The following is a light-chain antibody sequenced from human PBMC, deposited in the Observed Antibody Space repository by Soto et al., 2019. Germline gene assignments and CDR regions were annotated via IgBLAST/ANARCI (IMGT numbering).Light chain of an antibody. CDR1: QSASSSY. J-gene: IGKJ1*01. CDR3: QQYGSSPRT. V-gene: IGKV3-20*01. Sequence: EIVLTQSPGTLSLSPGERATLSCRASQSASSSYLAWYQQKPGQAPRLLIYDASSRATGIPDRFSGSGSGTDFTLTISRLEPEDFAVYYCQQYGSSPRTFGQGTKVEIK. CDR2: DAS.